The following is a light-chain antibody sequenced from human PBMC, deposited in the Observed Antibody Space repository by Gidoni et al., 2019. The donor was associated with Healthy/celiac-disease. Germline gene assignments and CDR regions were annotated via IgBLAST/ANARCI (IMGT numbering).Light chain of an antibody. J-gene: IGLJ3*02. CDR1: SSDVGSYNL. CDR3: CSYAGSSTYWV. CDR2: EGS. V-gene: IGLV2-23*01. Sequence: QSALPQPASVSGSPGQSITISCPGTSSDVGSYNLVSWYQQHPGKAPKLMIYEGSKRPSGVSNRFSGSKSGNTASLTISGLQAEDEADYYCCSYAGSSTYWVFGGGTKLTVL.